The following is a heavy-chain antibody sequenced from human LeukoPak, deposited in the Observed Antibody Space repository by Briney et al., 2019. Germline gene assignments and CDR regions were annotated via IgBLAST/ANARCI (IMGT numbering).Heavy chain of an antibody. CDR2: IDHGWVT. CDR3: ARGHDYYSEYFQH. CDR1: GASIDFESYY. J-gene: IGHJ1*01. V-gene: IGHV4-61*02. D-gene: IGHD1-26*01. Sequence: NPSETLSLACTVSGASIDFESYYWSWVRQSAGKGLEWFGRIDHGWVTNYNPSLQSRVTISLDTSQKQFSLKLNSVTAADTAVYYCARGHDYYSEYFQHWGQGTLVSVSS.